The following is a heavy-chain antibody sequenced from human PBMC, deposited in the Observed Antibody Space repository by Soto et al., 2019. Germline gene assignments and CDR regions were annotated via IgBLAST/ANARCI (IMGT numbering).Heavy chain of an antibody. V-gene: IGHV1-69*13. J-gene: IGHJ4*02. Sequence: ASVKVSCKASGGTFSSYAISWVRQAPGQGLEWMGGIIPIFGTANYAQKFQGRVTITADESTSTAYMELSSLRSEDTAVYYCARVRYCSSTSCYAFDYWGQGTLVTVSS. D-gene: IGHD2-2*01. CDR2: IIPIFGTA. CDR1: GGTFSSYA. CDR3: ARVRYCSSTSCYAFDY.